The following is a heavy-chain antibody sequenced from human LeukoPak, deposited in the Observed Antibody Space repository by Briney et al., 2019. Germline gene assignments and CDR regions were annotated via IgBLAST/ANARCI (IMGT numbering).Heavy chain of an antibody. CDR2: VKTDGSEK. J-gene: IGHJ4*02. V-gene: IGHV3-7*01. Sequence: GGSLRLSCAASGFSFSSHWMGWVRQAPETGLEWVAIVKTDGSEKVYMDSVKGRFTISRDNAKNSLCLEMSSLAVEDTAVYYCARGDGRGRSDGAAWGPGTLVTVSS. CDR1: GFSFSSHW. D-gene: IGHD6-13*01. CDR3: ARGDGRGRSDGAA.